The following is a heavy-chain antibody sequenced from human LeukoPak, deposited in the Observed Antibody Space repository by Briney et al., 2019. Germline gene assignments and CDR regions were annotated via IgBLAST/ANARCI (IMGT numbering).Heavy chain of an antibody. CDR1: GFTFSSYG. Sequence: GGSLRLSCAASGFTFSSYGMHWVRQAPGKGLEGVAFIRYDGSNKYYADSVKGRFTISRDNSKNTLYLQMNSLRAEDTAVYYCAKDGCSSCYHWDAFDIWGQGTMVTVSS. D-gene: IGHD2-2*01. CDR2: IRYDGSNK. CDR3: AKDGCSSCYHWDAFDI. V-gene: IGHV3-30*02. J-gene: IGHJ3*02.